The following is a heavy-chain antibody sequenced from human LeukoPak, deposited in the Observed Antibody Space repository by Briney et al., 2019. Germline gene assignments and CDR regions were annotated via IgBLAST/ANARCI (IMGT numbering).Heavy chain of an antibody. CDR1: GFTFDDYG. D-gene: IGHD6-19*01. CDR3: ARDSDYYSSGWSPWDY. J-gene: IGHJ4*02. Sequence: WAGGSLRLSCAASGFTFDDYGMSWVRQAPGKGLEWVSSIQWNDDSTGHADSVKGRFTISRDNAKNSLYLQMKSLRAEDTALYYCARDSDYYSSGWSPWDYWGQGTLVTVSS. V-gene: IGHV3-20*04. CDR2: IQWNDDST.